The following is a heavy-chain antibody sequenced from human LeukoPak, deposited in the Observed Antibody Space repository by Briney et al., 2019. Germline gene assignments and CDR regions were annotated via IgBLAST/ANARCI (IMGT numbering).Heavy chain of an antibody. D-gene: IGHD5-18*01. CDR3: TRQVLHKAMDY. J-gene: IGHJ4*02. CDR2: IYDSGST. CDR1: GVSISSSSYH. V-gene: IGHV4-39*01. Sequence: PSETLSLTCTVSGVSISSSSYHWDWIRQPPGKGLEWIGGIYDSGSTYYSPSLKSRVTISVDTSKNQFSLKLNSVTAADTAVYYCTRQVLHKAMDYWGQGTLVTVFS.